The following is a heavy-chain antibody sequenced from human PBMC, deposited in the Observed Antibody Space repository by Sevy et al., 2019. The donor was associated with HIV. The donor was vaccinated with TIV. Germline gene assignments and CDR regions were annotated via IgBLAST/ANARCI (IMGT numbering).Heavy chain of an antibody. CDR2: ISDSSATI. D-gene: IGHD5-12*01. V-gene: IGHV3-48*01. CDR3: ASQRGGYERLYYFDS. CDR1: GFTYS. J-gene: IGHJ4*02. Sequence: GSLRLSCVASGFTYSMYWVRQAPGKGLEWVSYISDSSATIHYADSVKGRFTISRDNAKNSLYLQMNTLRAEDTAVYYCASQRGGYERLYYFDSWGQGTLVTVSS.